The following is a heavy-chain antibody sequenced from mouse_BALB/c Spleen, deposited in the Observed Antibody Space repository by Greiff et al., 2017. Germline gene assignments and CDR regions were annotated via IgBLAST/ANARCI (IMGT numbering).Heavy chain of an antibody. CDR1: GFSLTSYG. J-gene: IGHJ4*01. D-gene: IGHD2-1*01. Sequence: QVQLQQSGPGLVQPSQSLSITCTVSGFSLTSYGVHWVRQSPGKGLEWLGVIWSGGSTDYNAAFISRLSISKDNSKSQVFFKMNSLQADDTAIYYCASYGNPGYYAMDYWGQGTSVTVSS. CDR2: IWSGGST. V-gene: IGHV2-4-1*01. CDR3: ASYGNPGYYAMDY.